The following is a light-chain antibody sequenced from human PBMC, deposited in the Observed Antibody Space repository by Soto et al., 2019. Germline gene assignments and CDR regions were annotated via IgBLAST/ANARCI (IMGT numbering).Light chain of an antibody. CDR3: QQRSNWRT. Sequence: ETVMTQSPATLSVSPGERATLSCRASQSARISLGWYQQKPGQAPRLLIYDASNRATGIPARFSGSGSGTDFTLTISSLEPEDFAVYYCQQRSNWRTFGQGTRLEIK. CDR1: QSARIS. CDR2: DAS. J-gene: IGKJ5*01. V-gene: IGKV3-11*01.